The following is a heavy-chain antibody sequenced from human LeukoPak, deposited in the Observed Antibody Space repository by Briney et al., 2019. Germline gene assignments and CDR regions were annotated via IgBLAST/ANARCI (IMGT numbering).Heavy chain of an antibody. CDR2: IRSKANSYAT. J-gene: IGHJ4*02. Sequence: GGSPKLSCAASGFTFSGSAMHWVRQASGKGLEWVGRIRSKANSYATAYAASVKGRFTISRDDSKNTAYLQMNSLKTEDTAVYYCTRLGATLGYWGQGTLVTVSS. CDR3: TRLGATLGY. D-gene: IGHD1-26*01. CDR1: GFTFSGSA. V-gene: IGHV3-73*01.